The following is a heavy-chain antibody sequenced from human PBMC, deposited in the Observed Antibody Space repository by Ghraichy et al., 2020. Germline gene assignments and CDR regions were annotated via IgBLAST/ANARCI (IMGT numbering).Heavy chain of an antibody. CDR2: ICNNGGTT. CDR3: SKGTIASCYSPGDS. J-gene: IGHJ4*02. V-gene: IGHV3-64D*06. CDR1: GFIFNNYA. Sequence: ESLNISCSASGFIFNNYAMHWVRQAPGKGLEYVSTICNNGGTTFYADSLKGRFTISRDDSKNTLFLQMSSLRVEDTAVYYCSKGTIASCYSPGDSWGQGTLVTVSS. D-gene: IGHD2-2*02.